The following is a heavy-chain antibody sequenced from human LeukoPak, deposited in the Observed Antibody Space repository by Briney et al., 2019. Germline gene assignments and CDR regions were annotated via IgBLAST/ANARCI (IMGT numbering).Heavy chain of an antibody. CDR3: AKGGWTLPFDP. D-gene: IGHD3/OR15-3a*01. CDR2: IGTMGGST. Sequence: GGSLRLSCAASGFTYRKYIEHWVRQAPGQGLEWVSTIGTMGGSTTYADSVRGRFTISRDNSKNTLSLHMNSLRSEDTGVYYCAKGGWTLPFDPWGQGTLVTVSS. J-gene: IGHJ5*02. CDR1: GFTYRKYI. V-gene: IGHV3-23*01.